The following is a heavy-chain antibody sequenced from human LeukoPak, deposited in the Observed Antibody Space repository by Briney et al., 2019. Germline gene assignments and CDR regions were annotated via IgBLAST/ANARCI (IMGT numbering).Heavy chain of an antibody. J-gene: IGHJ5*02. D-gene: IGHD1-14*01. Sequence: GESLKISCKGSGYSFTSYWIAWVRQMPGKGLEWMGIIYPGDSNTRYSPSFQGQVTISADKSINTAYLQWSSLKASDTAMYYCARSPGTNFRPNWFDPWGQGTLVTVSS. CDR3: ARSPGTNFRPNWFDP. V-gene: IGHV5-51*01. CDR2: IYPGDSNT. CDR1: GYSFTSYW.